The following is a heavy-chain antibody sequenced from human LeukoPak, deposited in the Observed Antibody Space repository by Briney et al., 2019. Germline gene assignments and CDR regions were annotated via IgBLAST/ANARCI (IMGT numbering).Heavy chain of an antibody. J-gene: IGHJ5*02. Sequence: PGESLKISCKGSGYSFRSYWITWVRQMPGKGLEWVGRIDPSDSYTNYSPSFEGHVTISADKSISTAYLQWSSLKPSDTAMYYCARLHPTYCTSGLCYWFDPWGQGTLVTVSS. CDR2: IDPSDSYT. D-gene: IGHD2-8*01. CDR3: ARLHPTYCTSGLCYWFDP. CDR1: GYSFRSYW. V-gene: IGHV5-10-1*01.